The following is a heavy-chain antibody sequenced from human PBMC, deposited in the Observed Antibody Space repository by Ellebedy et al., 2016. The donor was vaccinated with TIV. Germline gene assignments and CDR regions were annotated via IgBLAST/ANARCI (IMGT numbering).Heavy chain of an antibody. CDR2: IHYSGST. CDR1: GGSISSHY. Sequence: SETLSLTXTVSGGSISSHYWSWIRQPPGKGLEWIGFIHYSGSTNYKPSLKSRVAISVDTSKNQFSLKLSSVTAADTAVYYCARPIDGYDYADAFDIWGQGTMVTVSS. V-gene: IGHV4-59*11. CDR3: ARPIDGYDYADAFDI. J-gene: IGHJ3*02. D-gene: IGHD5-12*01.